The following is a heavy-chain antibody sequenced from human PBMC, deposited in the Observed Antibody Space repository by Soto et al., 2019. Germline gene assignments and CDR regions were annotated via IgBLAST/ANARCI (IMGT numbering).Heavy chain of an antibody. CDR2: IYSGGST. CDR3: ASLSIAALVDAFDI. V-gene: IGHV3-53*01. D-gene: IGHD6-6*01. CDR1: GFTVSSNY. Sequence: GGSLRLSCAASGFTVSSNYMSWVRQAPGKGLEWVSVIYSGGSTYYADSVKGRFTISRDNSKNTLYLQMNSLRAEDTAVYYCASLSIAALVDAFDIWGQGTMVTVSS. J-gene: IGHJ3*02.